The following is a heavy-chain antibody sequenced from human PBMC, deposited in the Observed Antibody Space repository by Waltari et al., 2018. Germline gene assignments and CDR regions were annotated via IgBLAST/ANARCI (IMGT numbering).Heavy chain of an antibody. V-gene: IGHV1-18*01. CDR2: VYVYNENT. D-gene: IGHD3-16*02. J-gene: IGHJ4*02. CDR3: ARVVTGVHEVNDN. Sequence: QVRLTQSGSDVKEPGASVKVSCKASGYKFRDYGISWVRQAPGQGLEWMGWVYVYNENTRVAEKFEDRVTVTTDKVTETVYMDLTDLRPDDTAVYYCARVVTGVHEVNDNWGQGTLVIVS. CDR1: GYKFRDYG.